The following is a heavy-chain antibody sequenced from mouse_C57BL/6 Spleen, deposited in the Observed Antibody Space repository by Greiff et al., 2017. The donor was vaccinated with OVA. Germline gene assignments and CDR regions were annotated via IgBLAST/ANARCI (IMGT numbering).Heavy chain of an antibody. CDR3: ARREDGSSTGYFDV. V-gene: IGHV8-12*01. CDR2: IYWDDDK. J-gene: IGHJ1*03. CDR1: GFSLSTSGMG. D-gene: IGHD1-1*01. Sequence: QVQLKESGPGILQSSQTLSLTCSFSGFSLSTSGMGVSWIRQPSGKGLEWLAHIYWDDDKRYNPSLKSRLTISKATSRNQVFLKITSVDTADTATYDGARREDGSSTGYFDVWGTGTTVTVSS.